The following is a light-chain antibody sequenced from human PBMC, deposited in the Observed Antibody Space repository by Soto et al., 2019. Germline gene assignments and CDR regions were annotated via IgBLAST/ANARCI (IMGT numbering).Light chain of an antibody. CDR2: DAS. CDR3: QHYYSYPYT. Sequence: DIQMTQSPSTLSASVGDRVTITCRASQRISSWLAWYQQKPGKAPKLLIYDASSLESGVPSRLSGSGSGTEFTLTISSLQPDDFATYYCQHYYSYPYTFGHGTKLEIK. V-gene: IGKV1-5*01. CDR1: QRISSW. J-gene: IGKJ2*01.